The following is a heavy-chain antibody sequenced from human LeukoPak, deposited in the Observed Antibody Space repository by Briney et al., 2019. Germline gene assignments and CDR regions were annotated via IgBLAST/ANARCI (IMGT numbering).Heavy chain of an antibody. J-gene: IGHJ4*02. CDR2: ISGSGDST. D-gene: IGHD3-22*01. CDR1: GFTFSNFA. Sequence: GGSLRLSCAASGFTFSNFAMLWVRQTPGKGLEWVSSISGSGDSTHYTDSVKGRFTISRDNSRNTVYLQMNSLRAEDTALYYCAKVLVSGYYYDYWGQGTLVTVSS. CDR3: AKVLVSGYYYDY. V-gene: IGHV3-23*01.